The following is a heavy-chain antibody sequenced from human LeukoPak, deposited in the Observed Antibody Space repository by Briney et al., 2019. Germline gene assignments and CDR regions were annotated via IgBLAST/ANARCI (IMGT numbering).Heavy chain of an antibody. CDR2: INPXSGGT. J-gene: IGHJ4*02. V-gene: IGHV1-2*02. Sequence: ASVKVSCKXXGYTFTGXXXXXXXXAXXXXXXXXXWINPXSGGTNFPQXXRGXXTMTRDTSISTAYMELSRLTSDDTAVYYCARLWNSGYIIYFDSWGQGALVTVSS. CDR3: ARLWNSGYIIYFDS. D-gene: IGHD5-12*01. CDR1: GYTFTGXX.